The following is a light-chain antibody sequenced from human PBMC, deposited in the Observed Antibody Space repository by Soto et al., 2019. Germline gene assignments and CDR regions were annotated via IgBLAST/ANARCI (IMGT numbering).Light chain of an antibody. Sequence: QSALTQPASVSGSPGQSITITCTGTSSDVGSYNLVSWYQQYPGKAPKLMIYEGSKRPSGVSNRFSGSKSGNTASLTISGLQAEDEADYNCCSYAGRSTWVFGAGTKLTVL. CDR2: EGS. V-gene: IGLV2-23*01. CDR1: SSDVGSYNL. J-gene: IGLJ3*02. CDR3: CSYAGRSTWV.